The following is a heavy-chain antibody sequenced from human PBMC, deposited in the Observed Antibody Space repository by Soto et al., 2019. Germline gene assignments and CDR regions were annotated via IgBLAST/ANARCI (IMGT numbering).Heavy chain of an antibody. J-gene: IGHJ6*02. CDR3: ARPGRGSAHYYYYGMDV. CDR2: IYYSGST. CDR1: GGSISSSSYY. V-gene: IGHV4-39*01. Sequence: KPSETLSLTCTVSGGSISSSSYYWGWIRQPPGKGLEWIGSIYYSGSTYYNPSLKSRVTISVDTSKNQFSLKLSSVTAADTAVYYCARPGRGSAHYYYYGMDVWGQGTTVTVS.